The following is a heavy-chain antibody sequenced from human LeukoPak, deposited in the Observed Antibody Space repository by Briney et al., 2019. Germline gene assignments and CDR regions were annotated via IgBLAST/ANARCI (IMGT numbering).Heavy chain of an antibody. CDR3: AREGLLRWLEYYYYYMDV. Sequence: SETLSLTCAVYGGSFSGYYWNWIRQPPGKGLEWIGEINHSGSTNYNPSLKSRVTMSVDTSKNQFSLKLSSVTAADTAVYYCAREGLLRWLEYYYYYMDVWGRGTTVTVSS. D-gene: IGHD4-23*01. CDR1: GGSFSGYY. CDR2: INHSGST. V-gene: IGHV4-34*01. J-gene: IGHJ6*03.